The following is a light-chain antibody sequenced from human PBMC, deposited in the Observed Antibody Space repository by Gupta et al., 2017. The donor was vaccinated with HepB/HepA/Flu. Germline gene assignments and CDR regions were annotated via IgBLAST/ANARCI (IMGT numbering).Light chain of an antibody. CDR1: QGISSY. CDR3: QQLNSYPPGET. J-gene: IGKJ1*01. Sequence: DIQLTQSPSFLSASVGDRVTITCRASQGISSYLAWYQQKPGKAPKLLIYAASTLQSGVPSRFSGSGSGTEFTLTISSLQPEDFATYYCQQLNSYPPGETFGQGTKVEIK. V-gene: IGKV1-9*01. CDR2: AAS.